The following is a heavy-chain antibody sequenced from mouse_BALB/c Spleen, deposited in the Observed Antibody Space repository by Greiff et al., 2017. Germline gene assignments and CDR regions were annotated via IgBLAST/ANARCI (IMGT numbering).Heavy chain of an antibody. CDR3: AREGYGHAMDY. D-gene: IGHD1-2*01. Sequence: QVQLKESGAELVRPGTSVKISCKASGYTFTNYWLGWVKQRPGHGLEWIGDIYPGGGYTNYNEKFKDKATLTADKSSSTAYMQLSSLTSEDSAVYYCAREGYGHAMDYWGQGTSVTVSS. J-gene: IGHJ4*01. CDR1: GYTFTNYW. CDR2: IYPGGGYT. V-gene: IGHV1-63*01.